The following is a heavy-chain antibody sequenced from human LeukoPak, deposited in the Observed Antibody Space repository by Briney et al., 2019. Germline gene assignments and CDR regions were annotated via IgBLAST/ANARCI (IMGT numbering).Heavy chain of an antibody. D-gene: IGHD6-13*01. CDR1: GFTFSSYW. Sequence: GGSLRLSCAASGFTFSSYWMHWVRQAPGKGLVWVSFISGSGGSTYYADSVKGRFSISRDKSKNTVYLQMNSLRAEDTAVYYCAKEDSSSWCRFDPWGQGTLVTVSS. J-gene: IGHJ5*02. CDR2: ISGSGGST. V-gene: IGHV3-23*01. CDR3: AKEDSSSWCRFDP.